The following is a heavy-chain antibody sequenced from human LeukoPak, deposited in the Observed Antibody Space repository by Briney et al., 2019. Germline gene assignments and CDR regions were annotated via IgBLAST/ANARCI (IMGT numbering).Heavy chain of an antibody. CDR3: ARGRYSGYEDY. CDR1: GYTFTSYD. Sequence: ASVKVSCKASGYTFTSYDMNWVRQAAGQGLEWMGWMNPNSGNTGSAQKFQGRVTMTRDTSISTAYMELSSLRSEDTAVYYCARGRYSGYEDYWGQGTLVTVSS. D-gene: IGHD5-12*01. V-gene: IGHV1-8*01. CDR2: MNPNSGNT. J-gene: IGHJ4*02.